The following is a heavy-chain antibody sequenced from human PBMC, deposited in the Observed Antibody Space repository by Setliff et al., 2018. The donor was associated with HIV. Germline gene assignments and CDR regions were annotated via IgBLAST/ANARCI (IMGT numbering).Heavy chain of an antibody. V-gene: IGHV4-34*01. CDR3: VLLEVPFIEGIAPPL. D-gene: IGHD2-15*01. CDR2: INPGGSA. J-gene: IGHJ4*02. Sequence: PSETLSLTCAVYGGSFSAYYWSWVRQPPEKGLEWIGEINPGGSATYNPSLKSRVTISVDTSKNQFPLQLNTVTAADTAIYYCVLLEVPFIEGIAPPLWGQGSLVTVSS. CDR1: GGSFSAYY.